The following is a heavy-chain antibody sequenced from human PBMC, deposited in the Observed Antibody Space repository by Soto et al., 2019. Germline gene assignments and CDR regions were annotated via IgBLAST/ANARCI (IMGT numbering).Heavy chain of an antibody. J-gene: IGHJ4*02. D-gene: IGHD2-15*01. CDR2: VSGSGGST. Sequence: LRLSCAASGFTFSSYAMSWVRQAPGKGLEWVSAVSGSGGSTYYADSVKGRFTISRDNSKNTLYLQMNSLRAEDTAVYYCAKGLSIVVVVAAPESAAIDYWGQGTLVTVSS. CDR3: AKGLSIVVVVAAPESAAIDY. V-gene: IGHV3-23*01. CDR1: GFTFSSYA.